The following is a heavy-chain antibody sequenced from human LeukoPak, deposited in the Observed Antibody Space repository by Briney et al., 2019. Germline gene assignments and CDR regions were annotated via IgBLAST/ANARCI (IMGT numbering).Heavy chain of an antibody. CDR3: ARGGRRDGYSLNNWFDP. CDR1: GYTFIGYY. Sequence: ASVKVSCKASGYTFIGYYMHWVRQAPGQGLEWMGWINPNSGGTNYAQKFQGRVTMTRDTSISTAYMELSRLRSDDTAVYYCARGGRRDGYSLNNWFDPWGQGTLVTVSS. V-gene: IGHV1-2*02. D-gene: IGHD5-24*01. CDR2: INPNSGGT. J-gene: IGHJ5*02.